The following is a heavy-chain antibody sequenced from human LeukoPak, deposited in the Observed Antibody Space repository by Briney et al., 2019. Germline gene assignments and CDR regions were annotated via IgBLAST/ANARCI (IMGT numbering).Heavy chain of an antibody. CDR1: GFTFSSYD. J-gene: IGHJ4*02. CDR3: ARSHGDYWAFDY. Sequence: GGSLRLSCAASGFTFSSYDMHWVRQATGKGLEWVSAIGTAGDTYYPGSVEGRFTISRENAKNSLYLQMNSLRAGDTAVYYCARSHGDYWAFDYWGQGTLVTVSS. D-gene: IGHD4-17*01. V-gene: IGHV3-13*01. CDR2: IGTAGDT.